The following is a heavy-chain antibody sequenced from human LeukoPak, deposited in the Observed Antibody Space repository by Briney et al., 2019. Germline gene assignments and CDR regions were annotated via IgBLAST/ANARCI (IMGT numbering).Heavy chain of an antibody. Sequence: SETLSLTCAVSGGSFSGYYWTWIRQPPGKGLEWIGEINHSGSANYNPSLMSRVTISLDTSKNHFSLNLSSVTAADTAVYYCARGQGTVTTHWGKGTLVTVSS. D-gene: IGHD4-11*01. J-gene: IGHJ4*02. CDR3: ARGQGTVTTH. CDR2: INHSGSA. V-gene: IGHV4-34*01. CDR1: GGSFSGYY.